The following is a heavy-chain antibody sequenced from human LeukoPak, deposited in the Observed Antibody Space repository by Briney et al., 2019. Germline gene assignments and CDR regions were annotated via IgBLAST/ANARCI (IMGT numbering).Heavy chain of an antibody. Sequence: ASVKVSCKASGYTFTTYGITWVRQAPAQGLEWMGWISTYSGNTNYALKFQGRLTMTTDTSTSTVNMELRSLRSDDTAVYYCARDMVQYTHGEGGYWGQGTLVTVSS. CDR1: GYTFTTYG. CDR2: ISTYSGNT. V-gene: IGHV1-18*01. D-gene: IGHD4/OR15-4a*01. CDR3: ARDMVQYTHGEGGY. J-gene: IGHJ4*02.